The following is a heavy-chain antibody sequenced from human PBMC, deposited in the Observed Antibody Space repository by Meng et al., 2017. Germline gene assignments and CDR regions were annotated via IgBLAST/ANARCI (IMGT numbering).Heavy chain of an antibody. D-gene: IGHD6-19*01. CDR2: IIPIFGTA. CDR3: ARRPGYSSGWYDY. CDR1: GGTFSSYA. V-gene: IGHV1-69*01. Sequence: VQLVQSGGGVKNPGSSVKVSFNASGGTFSSYAISWVRQAPGQGLEWMGGIIPIFGTANYAQKFQGRVTITADESTSTAYMELSSLRSEDTAVYYCARRPGYSSGWYDYWGQGTLVTVSS. J-gene: IGHJ4*02.